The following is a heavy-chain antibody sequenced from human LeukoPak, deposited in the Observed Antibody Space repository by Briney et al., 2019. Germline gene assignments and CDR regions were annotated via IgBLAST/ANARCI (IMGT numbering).Heavy chain of an antibody. CDR2: IYYSGST. V-gene: IGHV4-61*01. D-gene: IGHD6-13*01. J-gene: IGHJ4*02. CDR1: GGSVSSGSYY. CDR3: AREAAAGTLVY. Sequence: PSETLSLTCTVSGGSVSSGSYYWSWIRQPPGKGLEWIGYIYYSGSTNYNPSLKSRVTLSVDTSKNQFSLKLSSVTAADTAVYYCAREAAAGTLVYWGQGTLVTVSS.